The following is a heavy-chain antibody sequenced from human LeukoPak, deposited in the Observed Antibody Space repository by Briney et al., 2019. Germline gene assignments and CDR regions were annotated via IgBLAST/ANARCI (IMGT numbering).Heavy chain of an antibody. D-gene: IGHD3-22*01. V-gene: IGHV4-39*07. CDR2: SYYSGST. CDR1: GGSISSSSYY. J-gene: IGHJ3*02. CDR3: ARVSGITMIVVVKHDAFDI. Sequence: SETLSLTCTVSGGSISSSSYYWGWIRQPPGKGLEWIGNSYYSGSTYYNPSLKSRVTISVDTSKNQFSLRLSSVTAADTAVYYCARVSGITMIVVVKHDAFDIWGQGTMVTVPS.